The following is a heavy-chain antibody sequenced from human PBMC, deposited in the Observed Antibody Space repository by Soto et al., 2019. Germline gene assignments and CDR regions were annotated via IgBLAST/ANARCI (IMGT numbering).Heavy chain of an antibody. CDR3: ARDLGWDTARVGGFDY. Sequence: VGPLRLPCPASGGTFRSYSSKWVLKNQCKWRELVSYISSSISTIYYADSVKGRFTISRDNAKNSLYLQMNSLRAEDTAVYFCARDLGWDTARVGGFDYWGQGTLVTGSS. J-gene: IGHJ4*02. V-gene: IGHV3-48*01. CDR2: ISSSISTI. CDR1: GGTFRSYS. D-gene: IGHD5-18*01.